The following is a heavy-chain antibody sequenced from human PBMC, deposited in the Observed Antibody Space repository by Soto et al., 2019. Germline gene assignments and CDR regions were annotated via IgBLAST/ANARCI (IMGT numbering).Heavy chain of an antibody. J-gene: IGHJ3*02. Sequence: EVQLVESGGGLVQPGGSLRLSCAASGFTFSSHWMHWVRQAPGKGLVWVSRINGDGSSTTYADSVKGRFTISRDNAKNTLSLQMNSLRVEDTAVYYCARDLPAADAFDIWGPGTTVTVSS. CDR1: GFTFSSHW. CDR2: INGDGSST. V-gene: IGHV3-74*01. CDR3: ARDLPAADAFDI.